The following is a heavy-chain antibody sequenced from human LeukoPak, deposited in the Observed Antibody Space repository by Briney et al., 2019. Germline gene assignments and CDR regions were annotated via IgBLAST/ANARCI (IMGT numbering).Heavy chain of an antibody. D-gene: IGHD3-10*01. V-gene: IGHV3-7*01. Sequence: PGGSLRLSCAASGFTFSSYWMSWVRQAPGKGLEWVANIKQDGSEKYYVDSGKGRFTISRDNPKNSLYLQMNSLRAEDTAVYYCARYYYGSGSYYFDYWGQGTLVTVSS. J-gene: IGHJ4*02. CDR2: IKQDGSEK. CDR1: GFTFSSYW. CDR3: ARYYYGSGSYYFDY.